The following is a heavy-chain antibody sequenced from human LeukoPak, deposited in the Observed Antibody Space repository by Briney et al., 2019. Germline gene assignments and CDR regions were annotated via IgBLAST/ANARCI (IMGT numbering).Heavy chain of an antibody. J-gene: IGHJ6*02. CDR3: ARDHCTSSGCYEYYYYGMDV. CDR1: GYTFTDNY. D-gene: IGHD2-2*01. Sequence: GASVNVSCKASGYTFTDNYIQWVRQAPGQGLEWMGRINPNSGGTNSAQKFQGRVTMTRDTSVSTAYMELSSLRSDDTAVYYCARDHCTSSGCYEYYYYGMDVWGQGTTVTVSS. CDR2: INPNSGGT. V-gene: IGHV1-2*06.